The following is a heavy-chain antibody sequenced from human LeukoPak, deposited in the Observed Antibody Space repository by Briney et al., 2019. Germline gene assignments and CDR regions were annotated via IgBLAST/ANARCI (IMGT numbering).Heavy chain of an antibody. CDR1: GFTFSSYW. CDR3: ARDRYCSA. D-gene: IGHD5-18*01. Sequence: PGGSLRLPCVASGFTFSSYWMSWVRQAPGKGLEWVANIKQDESEKYYVDSVKGRFTISRDNAKNSLYLQMNSLRAEDTAVYFCARDRYCSAWGQGTLVTVSS. V-gene: IGHV3-7*01. J-gene: IGHJ4*02. CDR2: IKQDESEK.